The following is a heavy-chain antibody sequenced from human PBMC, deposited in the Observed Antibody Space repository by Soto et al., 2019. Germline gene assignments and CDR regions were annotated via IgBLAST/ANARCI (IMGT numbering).Heavy chain of an antibody. J-gene: IGHJ3*02. V-gene: IGHV3-30-3*01. Sequence: GGSLRLSCAASGFTFSSYAMHWVRQAPGKGLEWVAVISYDGSNKYYADSVKGRFTISRDNSKNTLYLQMNSLRAEDTAVYYCARDLGYCSGGSCYDSLDDAFDIWGQGTMVTVS. D-gene: IGHD2-15*01. CDR3: ARDLGYCSGGSCYDSLDDAFDI. CDR1: GFTFSSYA. CDR2: ISYDGSNK.